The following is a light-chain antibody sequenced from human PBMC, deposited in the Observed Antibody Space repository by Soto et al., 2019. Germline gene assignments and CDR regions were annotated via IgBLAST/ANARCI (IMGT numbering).Light chain of an antibody. CDR3: QQRSNCPLT. CDR2: DAS. CDR1: QSVSSY. V-gene: IGKV3-11*01. J-gene: IGKJ4*01. Sequence: EIVLTQSPATLSLSPGERATLSCRASQSVSSYLAWYQQKPGQAPRLFIYDASNRDTGIPARFSGCGSGTDFSLTISSLEHEDFAVYYCQQRSNCPLTFGGGTKVEIK.